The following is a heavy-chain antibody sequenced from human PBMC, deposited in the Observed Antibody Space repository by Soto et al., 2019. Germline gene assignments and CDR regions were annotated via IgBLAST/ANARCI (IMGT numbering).Heavy chain of an antibody. J-gene: IGHJ4*02. D-gene: IGHD3-3*01. Sequence: SETLSLTCTVSGGSISNYFCNWIRQPAGKGLEWIGRIDNSGSTNYNPSLKSRITMSADTSRNQFSLKLNSVTAADTAVYYCARGGQDFWSGPFDYWGQGAMVTVS. V-gene: IGHV4-4*07. CDR3: ARGGQDFWSGPFDY. CDR2: IDNSGST. CDR1: GGSISNYF.